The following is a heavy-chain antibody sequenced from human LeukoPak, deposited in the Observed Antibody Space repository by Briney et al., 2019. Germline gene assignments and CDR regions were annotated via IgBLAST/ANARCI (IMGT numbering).Heavy chain of an antibody. Sequence: ASVKVSCKASGYTFTGYYMHWVRQAPGQGLEWMGWINPNSGGTNYAQKFQGRVTMTRDTSISTAYMELSRLRSEDTAVYYCARDYLDIVVVPAAHYYYYGMDVWGQGTTVTVSS. V-gene: IGHV1-2*02. J-gene: IGHJ6*02. CDR3: ARDYLDIVVVPAAHYYYYGMDV. CDR2: INPNSGGT. D-gene: IGHD2-2*03. CDR1: GYTFTGYY.